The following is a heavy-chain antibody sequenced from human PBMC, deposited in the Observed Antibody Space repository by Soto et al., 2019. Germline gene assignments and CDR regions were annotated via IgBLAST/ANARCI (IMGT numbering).Heavy chain of an antibody. Sequence: ETLSLTCTVSGGSISSSSYYWGCIRQPPGKGLEWIGSIYYSGSTYYNPSLKSRVTISVDTSKNQFSLKLSSVTAADTAVYYCASSYYDFWSGYYGGAFDIWGQGTMVTVSS. V-gene: IGHV4-39*01. CDR3: ASSYYDFWSGYYGGAFDI. J-gene: IGHJ3*02. CDR1: GGSISSSSYY. CDR2: IYYSGST. D-gene: IGHD3-3*01.